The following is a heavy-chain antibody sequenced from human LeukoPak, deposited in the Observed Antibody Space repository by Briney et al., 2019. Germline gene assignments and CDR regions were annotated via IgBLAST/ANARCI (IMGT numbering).Heavy chain of an antibody. CDR3: ARIGEEGYCSGGSCYHKTTDY. J-gene: IGHJ4*02. CDR2: ISSSSSYI. V-gene: IGHV3-21*01. CDR1: GFTFSSYS. D-gene: IGHD2-15*01. Sequence: GGSLRLSCAASGFTFSSYSMNWVRQAPGKGLEWVSSISSSSSYIYYADSVKGRFTISRDNAKNSLYLQMNSLRAEDTAVYYCARIGEEGYCSGGSCYHKTTDYWGQGTLVTVSS.